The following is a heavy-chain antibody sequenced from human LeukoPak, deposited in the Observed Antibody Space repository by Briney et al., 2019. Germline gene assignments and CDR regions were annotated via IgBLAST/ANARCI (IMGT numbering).Heavy chain of an antibody. Sequence: SETLSLTCAVYGGSFSGYYWSWIRQPPGKGLEWIGEINHSGSTNYNPSLKSRVTISVDTSKNQFSLKLSSVTAADTAVYYCASGSYYYDSSGYYAYYFDYWGQGTLVTVSS. D-gene: IGHD3-22*01. CDR3: ASGSYYYDSSGYYAYYFDY. CDR2: INHSGST. J-gene: IGHJ4*02. CDR1: GGSFSGYY. V-gene: IGHV4-34*01.